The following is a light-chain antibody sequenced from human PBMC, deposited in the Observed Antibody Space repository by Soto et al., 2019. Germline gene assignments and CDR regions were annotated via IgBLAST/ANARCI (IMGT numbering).Light chain of an antibody. CDR2: AAS. V-gene: IGKV1-39*01. CDR1: QNIGRS. J-gene: IGKJ1*01. CDR3: QQTYIAPWT. Sequence: DIQMTQSPSSLSASVGDRVTITCRASQNIGRSLNWYQQTPGRAPNLLIYAASNLQSGVPSRFSGSGFGTDFTLTITSLQPGDFATYYCQQTYIAPWTFGLGTRVEI.